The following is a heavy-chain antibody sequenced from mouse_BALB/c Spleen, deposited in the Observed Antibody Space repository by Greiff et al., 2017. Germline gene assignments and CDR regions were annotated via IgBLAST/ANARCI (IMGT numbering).Heavy chain of an antibody. Sequence: VQLQQSGTVLARPGASVKMSCKASGYTFTSYWMHWVKQRPGQGLEWIGAIYPGNSDTSYNQKFKGKAKLTAVTSTSTAYMELSSLTNEDSAVYYCTRSEGTADAMDYWGQGTSVTVSS. J-gene: IGHJ4*01. V-gene: IGHV1-5*01. CDR2: IYPGNSDT. CDR3: TRSEGTADAMDY. CDR1: GYTFTSYW. D-gene: IGHD1-2*01.